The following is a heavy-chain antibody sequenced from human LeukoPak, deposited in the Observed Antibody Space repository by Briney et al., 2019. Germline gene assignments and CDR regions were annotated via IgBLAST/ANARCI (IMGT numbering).Heavy chain of an antibody. V-gene: IGHV4-30-4*01. CDR2: MYYSSST. J-gene: IGHJ5*02. CDR1: GGSISSGDYY. CDR3: ARPYYYDSRIDP. D-gene: IGHD3-22*01. Sequence: SETLSLTCTVSGGSISSGDYYWSRIRQPPGKGLEWIAYMYYSSSTYYNPSLKSRVTMSADTSKNQLSLKLSSVTAADTAVHYCARPYYYDSRIDPWGQGILVTVSS.